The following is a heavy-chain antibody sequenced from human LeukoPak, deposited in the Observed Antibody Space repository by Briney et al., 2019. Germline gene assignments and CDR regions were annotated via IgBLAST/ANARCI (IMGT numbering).Heavy chain of an antibody. CDR2: IYYSGST. CDR1: GGSFSGYY. Sequence: PSETLSLTCTVYGGSFSGYYWSWIRQPPGKGLEWIGYIYYSGSTNYNPSLKSRVTISVDTSKNQFSLKLSSVTAADTAVYYCARWSYDSSGYSFDYWGQGTLVTVSS. D-gene: IGHD3-22*01. J-gene: IGHJ4*02. CDR3: ARWSYDSSGYSFDY. V-gene: IGHV4-59*01.